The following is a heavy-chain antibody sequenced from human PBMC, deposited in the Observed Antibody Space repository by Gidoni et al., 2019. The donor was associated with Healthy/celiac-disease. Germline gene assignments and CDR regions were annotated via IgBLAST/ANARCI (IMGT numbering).Heavy chain of an antibody. CDR1: GGSFSGYY. Sequence: QVQLQQWGAGLLQPSETLSLTCAVYGGSFSGYYWSWIRQPPGKGLGWIGEINHSGSTNYNPSLKSRVTISVDTSKNQFSLKLSSVTAADTAVYYCYSSYADYWGQGTLVTVSS. D-gene: IGHD6-6*01. CDR3: YSSYADY. V-gene: IGHV4-34*01. J-gene: IGHJ4*02. CDR2: INHSGST.